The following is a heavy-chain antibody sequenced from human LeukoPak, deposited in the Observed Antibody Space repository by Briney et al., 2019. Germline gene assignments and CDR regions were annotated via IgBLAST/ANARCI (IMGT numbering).Heavy chain of an antibody. D-gene: IGHD1-7*01. CDR2: IWYDGSNK. J-gene: IGHJ6*02. CDR3: AKDLLELGYYYYYGMDV. CDR1: GFTFSSYG. Sequence: GRSLRLSCAASGFTFSSYGMHWVRQAPGKGLEWVAVIWYDGSNKYYADSVKGRFTISRDNSKNTLYLQMNSLRAEDTAVYYCAKDLLELGYYYYYGMDVWGQGTTVTVSS. V-gene: IGHV3-33*06.